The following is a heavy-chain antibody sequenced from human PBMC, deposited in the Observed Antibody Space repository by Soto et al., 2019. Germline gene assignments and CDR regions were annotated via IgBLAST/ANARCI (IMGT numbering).Heavy chain of an antibody. J-gene: IGHJ4*02. V-gene: IGHV3-74*03. CDR3: ATLNSFGSDY. CDR2: IYSDGSGT. Sequence: QPGGSLRRSCAASGFSFSNYWMHWVRQAPGKGLVWVSRIYSDGSGTMYADSVKGRFTISRDNAKSTLYLQMNSLRAEDTAVYYCATLNSFGSDYWGRGTLVTVSS. D-gene: IGHD5-18*01. CDR1: GFSFSNYW.